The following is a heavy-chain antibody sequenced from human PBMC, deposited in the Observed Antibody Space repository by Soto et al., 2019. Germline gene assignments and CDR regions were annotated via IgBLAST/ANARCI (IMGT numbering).Heavy chain of an antibody. D-gene: IGHD3-10*01. CDR3: AAGGRGDAFDI. Sequence: QLQLQESGPGLVKPSETLSLTCTVSGGSISSSSYYWGWIRQPPGKGLEWIGSIYYSGSTYYNPSLKSRVTISVDTSKNQFSLKLSSVTAADTAVYYCAAGGRGDAFDIWGQGTMVTVSS. CDR1: GGSISSSSYY. CDR2: IYYSGST. V-gene: IGHV4-39*01. J-gene: IGHJ3*02.